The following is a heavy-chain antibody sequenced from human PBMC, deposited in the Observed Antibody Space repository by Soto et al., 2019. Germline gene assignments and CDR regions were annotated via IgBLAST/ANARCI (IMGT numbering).Heavy chain of an antibody. J-gene: IGHJ4*02. Sequence: GESLKISCKSSGYSFTSYWIGWVRQMPGKGLEWMGIIYPGDSDTRYSPASQGQVISSADKSISTAYLQWSSLKASDTAMYYCARLYSSSSEDYWGQGTLVTVSS. CDR1: GYSFTSYW. CDR2: IYPGDSDT. D-gene: IGHD6-6*01. V-gene: IGHV5-51*01. CDR3: ARLYSSSSEDY.